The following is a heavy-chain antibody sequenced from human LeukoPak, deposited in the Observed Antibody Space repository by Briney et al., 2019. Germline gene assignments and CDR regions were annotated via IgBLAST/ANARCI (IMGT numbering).Heavy chain of an antibody. Sequence: GGSLRLSCAASGFTFSSYAMSWVRRAPGKGLEWVANIKQDESERYFVDSVKGRFTISRDNAKNSLYLQMNSLRADDTAVYYCARGRDVDYWGQGTLVTVSS. CDR3: ARGRDVDY. J-gene: IGHJ4*02. CDR1: GFTFSSYA. CDR2: IKQDESER. V-gene: IGHV3-7*03.